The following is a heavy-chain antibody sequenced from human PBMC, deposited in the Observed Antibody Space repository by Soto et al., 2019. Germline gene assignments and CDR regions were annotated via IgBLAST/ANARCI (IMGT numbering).Heavy chain of an antibody. V-gene: IGHV4-38-2*02. D-gene: IGHD3-10*01. CDR3: ARDRGIELWLIGQ. Sequence: SLTCEVSGYSIGNTYYWAWIRQSPGKGLEWIGSFFRSGNNYYNPSLESRVTISADTSKNHFSLNVRSVTAAHTAVSFCARDRGIELWLIGQWGQG. CDR2: FFRSGNN. CDR1: GYSIGNTYY. J-gene: IGHJ4*02.